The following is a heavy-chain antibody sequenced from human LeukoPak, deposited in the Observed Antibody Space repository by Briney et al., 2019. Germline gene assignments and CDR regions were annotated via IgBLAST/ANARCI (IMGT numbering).Heavy chain of an antibody. D-gene: IGHD4-17*01. Sequence: SETLSLTCTVSGGSISSYYWSWIRQPPGKGLEWIGYIYYSGSTNYNPSLKSRVTISVDTSKNQFSLKLSSVTAADTAVYYCAVAYYVHGDYGYWGQGTLVTVSS. V-gene: IGHV4-59*01. CDR1: GGSISSYY. CDR3: AVAYYVHGDYGY. J-gene: IGHJ4*02. CDR2: IYYSGST.